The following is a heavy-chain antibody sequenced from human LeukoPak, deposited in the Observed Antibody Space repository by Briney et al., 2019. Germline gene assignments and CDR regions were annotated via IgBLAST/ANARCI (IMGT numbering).Heavy chain of an antibody. D-gene: IGHD3-22*01. CDR1: GVTFGSYA. CDR2: TIPILGIA. V-gene: IGHV1-69*04. Sequence: GASVKVSCKAPGVTFGSYAISWVRQAHGQGLEWMGRTIPILGIAKYAQKFQGRLTITADTSTSTAYMELTNLRSDDTAVYYCASQFLLPFDYWGRGTLVTVSS. J-gene: IGHJ4*02. CDR3: ASQFLLPFDY.